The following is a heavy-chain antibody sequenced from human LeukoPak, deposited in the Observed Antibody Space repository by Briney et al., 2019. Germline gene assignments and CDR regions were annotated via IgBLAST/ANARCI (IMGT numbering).Heavy chain of an antibody. J-gene: IGHJ5*02. V-gene: IGHV4-34*01. Sequence: PSETLSLTCAVYGGSFSGYYWSWIRQPPGKGLEWIGEINHSGSTNYNPSLKSRVTISVDTSKNQFSLKLSSVTAADTAVYYCAAYYYGSGSYYNPNWFDPWGQGTLVTVSS. CDR1: GGSFSGYY. CDR3: AAYYYGSGSYYNPNWFDP. CDR2: INHSGST. D-gene: IGHD3-10*01.